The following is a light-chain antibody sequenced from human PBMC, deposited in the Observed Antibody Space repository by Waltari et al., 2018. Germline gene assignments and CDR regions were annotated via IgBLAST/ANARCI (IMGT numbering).Light chain of an antibody. CDR3: CSYAGSYTVVV. J-gene: IGLJ2*01. CDR2: DVS. Sequence: HSALTQPRSVSGSPGQPVTIPCTGISSDVGGYNHVSWYQQPPGKAPKLMLYDVSKRPSWVPDRCSGAKAGNTASLPISGLQAEDETDYYCCSYAGSYTVVVFGGGTKLTVL. V-gene: IGLV2-11*01. CDR1: SSDVGGYNH.